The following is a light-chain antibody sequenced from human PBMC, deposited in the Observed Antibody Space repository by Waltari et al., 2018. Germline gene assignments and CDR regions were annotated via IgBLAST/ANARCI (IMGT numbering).Light chain of an antibody. Sequence: EIVMTQSPATLSVSPGERATLSCRASQNVNSNLAWYQQKPGQAPRLLIYGASTRATGIPARFSGSGSGTEFTLTISSLQSEDFAVYYCQQYNNWPPYTFGQGTMLEIK. V-gene: IGKV3-15*01. CDR1: QNVNSN. J-gene: IGKJ2*01. CDR3: QQYNNWPPYT. CDR2: GAS.